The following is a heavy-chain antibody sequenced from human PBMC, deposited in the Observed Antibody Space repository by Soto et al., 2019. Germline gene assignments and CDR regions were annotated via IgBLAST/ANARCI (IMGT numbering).Heavy chain of an antibody. Sequence: GGSLRLSCAASGFTFSSYAMHWVRQAPGKGLEWVAVISYDGSNKYYADSVKGRFTISRDNSKNTLYLQMNSLRAEDTAVYYCARELWFGEFPLYYYYYRMDVWGQGTTVTVSS. V-gene: IGHV3-30-3*01. J-gene: IGHJ6*02. CDR3: ARELWFGEFPLYYYYYRMDV. D-gene: IGHD3-10*01. CDR2: ISYDGSNK. CDR1: GFTFSSYA.